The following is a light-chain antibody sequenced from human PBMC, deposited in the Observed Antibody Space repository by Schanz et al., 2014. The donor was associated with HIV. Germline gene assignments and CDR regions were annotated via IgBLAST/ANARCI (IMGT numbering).Light chain of an antibody. Sequence: DIQMTQSPSTLSASVGDRVSITCRASQSISPWLAWYQQRPGKTPKLLINEASNLQSGVLSRFSGSGSGTEFTLTISGLQPDDFATYYCQQCDSYPYTFGQGTKLDIK. CDR2: EAS. J-gene: IGKJ2*01. V-gene: IGKV1-5*03. CDR1: QSISPW. CDR3: QQCDSYPYT.